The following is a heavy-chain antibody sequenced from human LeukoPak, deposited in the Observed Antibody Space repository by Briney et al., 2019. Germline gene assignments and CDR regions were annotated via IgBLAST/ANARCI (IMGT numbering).Heavy chain of an antibody. D-gene: IGHD3-3*01. CDR1: GFTFSSYS. CDR2: ISSSSSYI. V-gene: IGHV3-21*01. CDR3: ASGGISYDFWSGCHRPDYYYYYMDV. Sequence: AGGSLRHSCAAPGFTFSSYSMNWVRQAPGKGLEWVSSISSSSSYIYYADSVKGRFTISRDNAKNSLYLQMNSLRAEDTAVYYCASGGISYDFWSGCHRPDYYYYYMDVWGKGTTVTVSS. J-gene: IGHJ6*03.